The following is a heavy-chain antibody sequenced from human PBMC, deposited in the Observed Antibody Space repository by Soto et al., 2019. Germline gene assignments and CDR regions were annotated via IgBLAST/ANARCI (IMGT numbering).Heavy chain of an antibody. Sequence: GGSLRLSCAASGFTFSSYGMHWVRQAPGKGLEWVALISYDGINKYYADSVKGRFTISRDNSKNTLYLQMNSLRAEDTAVYYCAKEHKYYDSIGYYPAGYWGQGTLVTVSS. V-gene: IGHV3-30*18. CDR1: GFTFSSYG. J-gene: IGHJ4*02. D-gene: IGHD3-22*01. CDR2: ISYDGINK. CDR3: AKEHKYYDSIGYYPAGY.